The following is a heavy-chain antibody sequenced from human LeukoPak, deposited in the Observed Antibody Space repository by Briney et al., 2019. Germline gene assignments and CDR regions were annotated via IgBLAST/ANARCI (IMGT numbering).Heavy chain of an antibody. D-gene: IGHD1-14*01. CDR2: IDVGSGNT. J-gene: IGHJ4*02. Sequence: SVKVSCKASGFTFTSSAMQWVRQAPGQRLEWIGWIDVGSGNTNYAQKFQERVTITRDMSTSTAYMELSSLRSEDTAVYDCAAGINLFDYWGQGTLVTVSS. CDR3: AAGINLFDY. CDR1: GFTFTSSA. V-gene: IGHV1-58*02.